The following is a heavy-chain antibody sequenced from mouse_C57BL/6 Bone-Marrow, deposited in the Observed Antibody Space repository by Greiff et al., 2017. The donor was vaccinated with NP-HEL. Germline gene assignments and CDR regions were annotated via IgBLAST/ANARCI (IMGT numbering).Heavy chain of an antibody. Sequence: QVQLQQPGADLVKPWASVKLSCKASGYTFTSYWMHWVKQRPGRGLEWIGRIDPNSGGTKFNEKFKTKATLTVDKPSSTDYMQLSSLTSEDSAVYYCARYYYGSSGWYFDVWGTGTTVTVSS. V-gene: IGHV1-72*01. CDR2: IDPNSGGT. CDR1: GYTFTSYW. J-gene: IGHJ1*03. D-gene: IGHD1-1*01. CDR3: ARYYYGSSGWYFDV.